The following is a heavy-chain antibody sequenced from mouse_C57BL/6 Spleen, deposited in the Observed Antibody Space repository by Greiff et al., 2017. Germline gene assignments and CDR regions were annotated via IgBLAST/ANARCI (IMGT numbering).Heavy chain of an antibody. CDR3: ARWSYSNYGPWFAY. J-gene: IGHJ3*01. CDR2: ISYSGST. V-gene: IGHV3-1*01. CDR1: GYSITSGYD. Sequence: EVKVEESGPGMVKPSQSLSLTCTVTGYSITSGYDWHWIRHFPGNKLEWMGYISYSGSTNYNPSLKIRISITHDTSKNHFFLKLISVTTEDTATYYCARWSYSNYGPWFAYWGQGTLVTVSA. D-gene: IGHD2-5*01.